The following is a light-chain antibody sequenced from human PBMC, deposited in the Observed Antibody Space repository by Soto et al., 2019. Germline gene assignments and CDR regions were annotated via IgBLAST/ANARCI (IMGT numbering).Light chain of an antibody. CDR3: QEYNNWRPIT. Sequence: IVMTQSPATLSVSPGERAPLSCRASQSISSKLAWYQQKPGQAPRLLIYGASTRATGIPVRFSGSGSGTEFTLTITSLQSEDFAVYYCQEYNNWRPITFGGGTKVDIK. CDR2: GAS. CDR1: QSISSK. J-gene: IGKJ4*01. V-gene: IGKV3-15*01.